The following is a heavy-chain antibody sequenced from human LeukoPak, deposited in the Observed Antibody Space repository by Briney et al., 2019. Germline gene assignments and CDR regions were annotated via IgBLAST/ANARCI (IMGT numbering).Heavy chain of an antibody. D-gene: IGHD3-3*01. J-gene: IGHJ6*04. CDR1: GTSFTNYF. V-gene: IGHV4-4*07. Sequence: SETLSLTCTVSGTSFTNYFWVWIRQPAGMGLEGFGRIFSTGTTNYNPSLKRRVSMSMDTAKNQISLKLTSLTAADTAIYYCARATSFWDPVPALDVWGKGTTVTVSS. CDR3: ARATSFWDPVPALDV. CDR2: IFSTGTT.